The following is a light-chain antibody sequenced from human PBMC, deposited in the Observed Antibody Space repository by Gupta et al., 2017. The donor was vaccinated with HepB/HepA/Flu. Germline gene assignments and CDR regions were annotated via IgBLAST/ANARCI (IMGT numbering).Light chain of an antibody. J-gene: IGKJ1*01. V-gene: IGKV3-20*01. Sequence: ELVLTQSPDTLSLSPGVRASLSCRASESVSRNYLAWYQQKPGQSPRLLIYGTSGRATGVPDRFSGSGSGTDFTLNISSVEAEDVAVYYCKQNVPAPTTFGQGTKVEIK. CDR2: GTS. CDR1: ESVSRNY. CDR3: KQNVPAPTT.